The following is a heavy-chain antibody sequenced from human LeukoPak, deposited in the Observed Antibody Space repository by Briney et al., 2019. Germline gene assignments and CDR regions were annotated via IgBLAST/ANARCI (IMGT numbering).Heavy chain of an antibody. Sequence: ASVKVSCKASGYTFTSYGISWVRQAPGQGLEWMGWISAYNGNTNYAQKLQGRVTMTTDTSTSTAYMELRSLRSDDTAVYYCARHVTDMVRGVIMYYFDYWGQGTLVTVSS. CDR1: GYTFTSYG. D-gene: IGHD3-10*01. V-gene: IGHV1-18*01. CDR2: ISAYNGNT. CDR3: ARHVTDMVRGVIMYYFDY. J-gene: IGHJ4*02.